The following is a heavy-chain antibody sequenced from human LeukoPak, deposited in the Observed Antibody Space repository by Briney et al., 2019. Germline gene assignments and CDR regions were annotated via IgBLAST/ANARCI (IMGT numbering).Heavy chain of an antibody. CDR3: ARKGLPDY. Sequence: GGSLRLSSAASGFTFCDYWMAWVGQGQGKEWEWMANIKKDGSQTYYVDSVKGRFTISRDNAKNSLYLQMTSLRAEDTALYYCARKGLPDYWGQGTLVTVSS. CDR1: GFTFCDYW. J-gene: IGHJ4*02. CDR2: IKKDGSQT. V-gene: IGHV3-7*01.